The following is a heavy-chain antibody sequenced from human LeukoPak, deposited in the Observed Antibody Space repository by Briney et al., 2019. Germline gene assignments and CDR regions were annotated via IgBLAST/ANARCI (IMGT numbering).Heavy chain of an antibody. Sequence: ASVKVSCTASGYTFTGYYIHWVRPAPGQGLEWMGWINPNSGGTTYAQKFQGRVTVTRDTSISTAYMELNRLRSDDTAVYFCARGYDDYAAFDYWGQGTVVTVSS. CDR1: GYTFTGYY. CDR2: INPNSGGT. V-gene: IGHV1-2*02. J-gene: IGHJ4*02. D-gene: IGHD4-17*01. CDR3: ARGYDDYAAFDY.